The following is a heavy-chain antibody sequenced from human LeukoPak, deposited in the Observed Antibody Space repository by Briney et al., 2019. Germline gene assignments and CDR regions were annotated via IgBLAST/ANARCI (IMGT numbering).Heavy chain of an antibody. J-gene: IGHJ4*02. V-gene: IGHV1-58*02. Sequence: SVKVSCKASGFTFTSSAMQWVRQARGQRLEWIGWIVVGSGNTNYAQKFQERVTITRDMTTSTAYMELSRLRSDDTAVYYCARDRSYDFWSGGYRYFDYWGQGTLVTVSS. CDR2: IVVGSGNT. CDR1: GFTFTSSA. D-gene: IGHD3-3*01. CDR3: ARDRSYDFWSGGYRYFDY.